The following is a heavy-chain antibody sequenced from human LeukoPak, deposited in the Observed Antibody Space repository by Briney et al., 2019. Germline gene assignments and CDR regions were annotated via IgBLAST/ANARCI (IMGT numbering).Heavy chain of an antibody. Sequence: SETLSLTCTVSGGSISSGSYYWSWIRQPAGKGLEWIGRIYTSGSTYYNPSLKSRVTISVDTSKNQFSLKLSSVTAADTAVYYCARCRGGSSSIYYYYMDVWGKGTTVTVSS. J-gene: IGHJ6*03. CDR3: ARCRGGSSSIYYYYMDV. CDR2: IYTSGST. D-gene: IGHD6-6*01. V-gene: IGHV4-61*02. CDR1: GGSISSGSYY.